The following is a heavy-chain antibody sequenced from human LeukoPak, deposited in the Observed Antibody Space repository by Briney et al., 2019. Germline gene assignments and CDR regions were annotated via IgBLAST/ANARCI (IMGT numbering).Heavy chain of an antibody. CDR2: IQEDGSAQ. D-gene: IGHD4-17*01. CDR1: SFTFSIYW. J-gene: IGHJ4*02. V-gene: IGHV3-7*01. CDR3: ARVAYGDRY. Sequence: GGSLRLSCAASSFTFSIYWMSWVRQAPGKGLEWVGNIQEDGSAQYYVDSVKGRFTISRDNAKNSLYLQMNSLRVDDTAVYYCARVAYGDRYWGQGTLVTVSS.